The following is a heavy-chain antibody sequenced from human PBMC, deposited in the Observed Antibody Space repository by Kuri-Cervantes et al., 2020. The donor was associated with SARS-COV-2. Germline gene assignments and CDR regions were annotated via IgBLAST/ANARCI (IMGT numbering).Heavy chain of an antibody. Sequence: SVKVSCKASGGTFSSYAISWVRQAPGQGLEWMGRIIPILGTANYAQKFQGRVTITADKSTSTAYMELRSLRSDDTAVYYCARAFCSSTSCYYFDYWGQGTLVTVSS. J-gene: IGHJ4*02. V-gene: IGHV1-69*04. D-gene: IGHD2-2*01. CDR2: IIPILGTA. CDR1: GGTFSSYA. CDR3: ARAFCSSTSCYYFDY.